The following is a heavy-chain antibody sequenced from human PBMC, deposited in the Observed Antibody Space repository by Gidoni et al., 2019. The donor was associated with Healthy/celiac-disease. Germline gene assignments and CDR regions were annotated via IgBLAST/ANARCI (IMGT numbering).Heavy chain of an antibody. Sequence: EVQLGESGGGLVQPGGSLRLSCAASGFTVGSYGMNWVRQAPGKGLEGVSYISSSSSTISYADSVKSRFTISRDNAKNSLYLQMNSLRAADTAVYYCARVYDYIWGSYRQHIDYWGQGTLVTVSS. D-gene: IGHD3-16*02. J-gene: IGHJ4*02. CDR2: ISSSSSTI. CDR3: ARVYDYIWGSYRQHIDY. V-gene: IGHV3-48*01. CDR1: GFTVGSYG.